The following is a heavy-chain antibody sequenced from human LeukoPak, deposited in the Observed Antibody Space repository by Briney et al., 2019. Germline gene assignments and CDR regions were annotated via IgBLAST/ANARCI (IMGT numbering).Heavy chain of an antibody. V-gene: IGHV3-33*06. CDR1: GFTFSSYS. Sequence: GTSLRLSCAASGFTFSSYSMHWVRQAPGKGLEWVADIWYGGTNKYYADSVRGRFTISRDNSKNTVYLQMNSLRAEDTAVYYCAKDESPYSSSWFDYWGQGTLVTVSS. D-gene: IGHD6-13*01. CDR3: AKDESPYSSSWFDY. J-gene: IGHJ5*01. CDR2: IWYGGTNK.